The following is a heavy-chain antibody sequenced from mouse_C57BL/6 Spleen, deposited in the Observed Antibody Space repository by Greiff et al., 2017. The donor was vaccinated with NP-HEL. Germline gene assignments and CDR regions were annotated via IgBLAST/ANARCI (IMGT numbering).Heavy chain of an antibody. CDR3: TRGGSPFAY. CDR1: GYRGARAD. J-gene: IGHJ3*01. V-gene: IGHV1-15*01. Sequence: QVQLQQSGAELVMQGASVTLSCKALGYRGARADGPLRGRARAPCLSFIFSIDPETGGTAYNQKFKGKAILTADKSSSTAYMELRSLTSEDSAVYYCTRGGSPFAYWGQGTLVTVSA. CDR2: IDPETGGT. D-gene: IGHD1-1*02.